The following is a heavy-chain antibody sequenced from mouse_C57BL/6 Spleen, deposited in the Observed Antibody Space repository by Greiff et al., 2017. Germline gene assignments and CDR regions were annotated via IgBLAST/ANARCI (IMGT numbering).Heavy chain of an antibody. Sequence: VKLMESGPGLVQPSQSLSITCTVSGFSLTSYGVHWVRQSPGKGLEWLGVIWSGGSTDYNAAFISRLSISKDNSKSQVFFKMNSLQADDTAIYYCARKGHYGSSSYAMDYWGQGTSVTVSS. J-gene: IGHJ4*01. CDR3: ARKGHYGSSSYAMDY. V-gene: IGHV2-2*01. CDR2: IWSGGST. CDR1: GFSLTSYG. D-gene: IGHD1-1*01.